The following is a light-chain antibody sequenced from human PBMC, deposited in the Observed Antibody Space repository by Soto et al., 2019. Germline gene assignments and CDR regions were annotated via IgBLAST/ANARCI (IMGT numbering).Light chain of an antibody. CDR1: SSDVGAYNY. V-gene: IGLV2-14*03. J-gene: IGLJ1*01. CDR2: DVT. Sequence: QSALTQPASVSGSPGQSITISCTGTSSDVGAYNYVSWYQQYPGKAPKLMIYDVTSRSSGVSNRFSGSKSGNAASLTISGLQAEDEADYYCCSYTSSSSLVFGTGTKVTVL. CDR3: CSYTSSSSLV.